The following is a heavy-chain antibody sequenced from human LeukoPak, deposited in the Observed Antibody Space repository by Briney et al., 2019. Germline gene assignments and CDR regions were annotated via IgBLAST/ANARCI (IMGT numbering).Heavy chain of an antibody. D-gene: IGHD3-3*01. Sequence: GASLRLSCAASGFTFNRYSMNWVRQAPGKGLEWISYISSSGTTIYYADSVQGRFIISRDNARNSLYLQMNSLRAEDTAVYYCARVGYSDFWSGYYWDYWGQGTLATVSS. CDR1: GFTFNRYS. V-gene: IGHV3-48*01. J-gene: IGHJ4*02. CDR3: ARVGYSDFWSGYYWDY. CDR2: ISSSGTTI.